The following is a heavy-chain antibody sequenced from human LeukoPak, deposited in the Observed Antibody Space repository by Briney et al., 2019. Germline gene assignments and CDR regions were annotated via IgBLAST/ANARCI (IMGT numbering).Heavy chain of an antibody. V-gene: IGHV3-66*02. CDR2: IYSGGST. CDR1: GFTVSSNY. J-gene: IGHJ4*02. Sequence: GGSLRLSCAASGFTVSSNYMSWVRQAPGKGLEWVSVIYSGGSTYYADSVKGRVTTSRDNSKNTLYLQMNSLRAEDTAVYYCARSSSGWYGGYYFDYWGQGTLVTVSS. D-gene: IGHD6-19*01. CDR3: ARSSSGWYGGYYFDY.